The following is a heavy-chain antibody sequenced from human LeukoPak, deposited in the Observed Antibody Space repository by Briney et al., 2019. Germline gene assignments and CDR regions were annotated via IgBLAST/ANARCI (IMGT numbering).Heavy chain of an antibody. V-gene: IGHV3-30*02. Sequence: GGSLRLSCAASGFTFSHYGMHWVRQAPGKGLEWVAFIRYKGDDKFYADSVRGRFTISRDNSKNTLYLQMNSLRAEDTAVYYCARDSAAMARHYFDYWGQGTLVTVSS. CDR3: ARDSAAMARHYFDY. CDR2: IRYKGDDK. D-gene: IGHD5-18*01. J-gene: IGHJ4*02. CDR1: GFTFSHYG.